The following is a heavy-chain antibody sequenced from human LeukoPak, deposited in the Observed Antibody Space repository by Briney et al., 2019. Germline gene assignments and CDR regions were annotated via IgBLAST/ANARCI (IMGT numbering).Heavy chain of an antibody. D-gene: IGHD2-2*01. J-gene: IGHJ4*02. CDR3: ASTPGIVVVPAAMYI. CDR2: IGGSGGST. CDR1: GFTFSSYA. Sequence: GGSLRLSCAASGFTFSSYAMSWVRQAPGKGLEWVSAIGGSGGSTYYADSVKGRFTISRDNPKKTLYLQMDSLRAEDTAVYYCASTPGIVVVPAAMYIWGQGTLVTVSS. V-gene: IGHV3-23*01.